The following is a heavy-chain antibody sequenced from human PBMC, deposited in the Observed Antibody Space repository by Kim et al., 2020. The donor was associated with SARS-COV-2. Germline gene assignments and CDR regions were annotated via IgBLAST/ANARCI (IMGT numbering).Heavy chain of an antibody. CDR2: ISSSSSYI. Sequence: GGSLRLSCAASGFTFSSYSMNWVRQAPGKGLEWVSSISSSSSYIYYADSVKGRFTISRDNAKNSLYLQMNSLRAEDTAVYYCASEKRNYGFYGSGSYFGYWGQGTLVTVSS. V-gene: IGHV3-21*01. CDR3: ASEKRNYGFYGSGSYFGY. CDR1: GFTFSSYS. D-gene: IGHD3-10*01. J-gene: IGHJ4*02.